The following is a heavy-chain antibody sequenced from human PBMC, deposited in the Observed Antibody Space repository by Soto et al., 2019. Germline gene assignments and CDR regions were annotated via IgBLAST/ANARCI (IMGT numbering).Heavy chain of an antibody. J-gene: IGHJ6*03. Sequence: SETLSLTCTVSGGSISSYYWSWIRQPPGKGLEWIGYIYYSGSTNYNPSLKSRVTISVDTSKNQFSLKLSSVTAADTAVYYCARHGKNCSGGSCYEGGHDYYYYMAVWGKGTTVTVSS. CDR1: GGSISSYY. V-gene: IGHV4-59*08. CDR2: IYYSGST. D-gene: IGHD2-15*01. CDR3: ARHGKNCSGGSCYEGGHDYYYYMAV.